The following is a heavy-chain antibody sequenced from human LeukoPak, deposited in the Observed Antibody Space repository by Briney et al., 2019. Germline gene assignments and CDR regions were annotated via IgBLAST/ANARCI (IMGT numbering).Heavy chain of an antibody. D-gene: IGHD1-26*01. CDR3: ARDRELWDAFDI. J-gene: IGHJ3*02. CDR2: IYYSGST. V-gene: IGHV4-59*01. Sequence: PSETLSLTCTVSGGSISSYYWSWMRQPPGKGLEWIGYIYYSGSTNYNPSLKSRVTVSVDTSKNQFSLKLSSVTAADTAVYYCARDRELWDAFDIWGQGTMVTVSS. CDR1: GGSISSYY.